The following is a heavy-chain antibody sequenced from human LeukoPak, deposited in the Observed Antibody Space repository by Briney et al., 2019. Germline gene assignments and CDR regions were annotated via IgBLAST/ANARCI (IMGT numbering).Heavy chain of an antibody. CDR2: IDPKSGGT. Sequence: ASVKVSCRASGFSLIVYYMHWVRQAPGQGLEWMGWIDPKSGGTSSAQGFQGRLTMTSDTSISTVYMELSGLRSDDTATYYCARGPAWGLDYWGLGTLVTVSS. V-gene: IGHV1-2*02. CDR3: ARGPAWGLDY. D-gene: IGHD7-27*01. CDR1: GFSLIVYY. J-gene: IGHJ4*02.